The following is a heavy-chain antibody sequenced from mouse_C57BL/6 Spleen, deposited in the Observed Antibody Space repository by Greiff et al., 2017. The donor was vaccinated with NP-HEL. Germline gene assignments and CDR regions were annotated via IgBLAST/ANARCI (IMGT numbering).Heavy chain of an antibody. CDR1: GFTFSSYA. D-gene: IGHD1-1*01. J-gene: IGHJ2*01. Sequence: EVKVEESGGGLVKPGGSLKLSCAASGFTFSSYAMSWVRQTPEKRLEWVATISDGGSYTYYPENVKGRFTISRDNAKNNLYLQMSHLKSEDTAMYYCARGSSFDYWGQGTTLTVSS. CDR3: ARGSSFDY. CDR2: ISDGGSYT. V-gene: IGHV5-4*03.